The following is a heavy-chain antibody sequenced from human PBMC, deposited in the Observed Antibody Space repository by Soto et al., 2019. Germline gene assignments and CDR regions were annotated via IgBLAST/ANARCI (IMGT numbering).Heavy chain of an antibody. CDR1: GFTFDDYA. CDR3: AKADDILTGPFDY. CDR2: TSWNSGSI. J-gene: IGHJ4*02. V-gene: IGHV3-9*01. D-gene: IGHD3-9*01. Sequence: SLRLSCAASGFTFDDYAMHWARQAPGKGLEWVSGTSWNSGSIGYADSVKGRFTISRDNAKNSLYLQMNSLRAEDTALYYCAKADDILTGPFDYWGQGTLVTVSS.